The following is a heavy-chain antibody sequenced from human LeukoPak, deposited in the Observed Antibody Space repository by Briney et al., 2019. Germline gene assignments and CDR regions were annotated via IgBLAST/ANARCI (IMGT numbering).Heavy chain of an antibody. CDR2: IYHSGST. D-gene: IGHD3-3*01. V-gene: IGHV4-38-2*01. CDR1: GYSISSGYY. J-gene: IGHJ5*02. Sequence: KPSETLSLTCAVSGYSISSGYYWGWIRQPPGQGLEWIGSIYHSGSTYYNPSLKSRVTIPVDTSKNQFSLKLSSVTAADTAVYYCARYLITIFGVVYWYNWFDPWGQGTLVTVSS. CDR3: ARYLITIFGVVYWYNWFDP.